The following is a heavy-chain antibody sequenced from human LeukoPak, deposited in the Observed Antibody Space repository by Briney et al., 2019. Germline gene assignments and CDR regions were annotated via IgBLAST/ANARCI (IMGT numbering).Heavy chain of an antibody. CDR3: ATPVGYCSRASCYPFDY. CDR2: IIPVFGTA. J-gene: IGHJ4*02. D-gene: IGHD2-2*01. V-gene: IGHV1-69*13. Sequence: SVKVSCKASGYTFTGYYMHWVRQAPGQGLEWMGGIIPVFGTANYAQKFQGRVTVTADESTSTAYMELSSLRSDDTAVYYCATPVGYCSRASCYPFDYWGQGTLVTVSS. CDR1: GYTFTGYY.